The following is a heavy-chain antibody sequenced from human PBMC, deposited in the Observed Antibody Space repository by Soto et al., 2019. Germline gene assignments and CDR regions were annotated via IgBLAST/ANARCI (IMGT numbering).Heavy chain of an antibody. Sequence: QVQLVQSGAEVKMPGSSVKVSCKASGGTFSTYAINWVRQAPGQGLEWMGGVIPIFGTAHYAQMFQGRVTLTADESTTACYMELSNLRSADRAVYFCAREPTVYASTHFDSWGQGTLVTVSS. CDR3: AREPTVYASTHFDS. CDR1: GGTFSTYA. J-gene: IGHJ4*02. D-gene: IGHD2-2*01. CDR2: VIPIFGTA. V-gene: IGHV1-69*01.